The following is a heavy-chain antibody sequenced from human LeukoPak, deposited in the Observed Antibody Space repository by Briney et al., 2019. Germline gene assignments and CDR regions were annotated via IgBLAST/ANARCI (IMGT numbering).Heavy chain of an antibody. V-gene: IGHV1-8*01. CDR1: GYTFTSYD. CDR3: ARSLGYCSGGSCYYDWFDP. D-gene: IGHD2-15*01. Sequence: GASVKVSCKASGYTFTSYDINWVRRATGQGLEWMGWMNPNSGNTGYAQRFQGRVTMTRNTSISTAYMELSSLRSEDTAVYYCARSLGYCSGGSCYYDWFDPWGQGTLVTVSS. CDR2: MNPNSGNT. J-gene: IGHJ5*02.